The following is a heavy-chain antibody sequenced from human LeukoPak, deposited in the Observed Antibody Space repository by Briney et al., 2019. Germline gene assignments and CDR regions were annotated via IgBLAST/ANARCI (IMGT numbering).Heavy chain of an antibody. CDR3: AIWSYDFDY. V-gene: IGHV3-9*01. CDR2: ISWNSGSI. J-gene: IGHJ4*02. D-gene: IGHD1-26*01. CDR1: GFTFDDYA. Sequence: QSGGSLRLSCAASGFTFDDYAMHWVRQAPGKGLEWVSGISWNSGSIGYADSVKGRFTISRDNAKNSLYLQMNSLRAEDTALYYCAIWSYDFDYWGQGTLVTVSS.